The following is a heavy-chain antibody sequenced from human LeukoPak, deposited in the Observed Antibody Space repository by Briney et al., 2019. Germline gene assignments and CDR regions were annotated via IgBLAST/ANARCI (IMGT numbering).Heavy chain of an antibody. CDR1: GYTFTSYA. V-gene: IGHV7-4-1*02. D-gene: IGHD3-10*01. Sequence: GASVKVSCKASGYTFTSYAMNWVRQAPGQGLEWMGWINTNTGNPTYAQGFTGRFVFSLDTSVSTAYLQINSLKAEDTAVYYCARDYGSGSYYGDHWFDPWGQGTLVTVSS. CDR3: ARDYGSGSYYGDHWFDP. CDR2: INTNTGNP. J-gene: IGHJ5*02.